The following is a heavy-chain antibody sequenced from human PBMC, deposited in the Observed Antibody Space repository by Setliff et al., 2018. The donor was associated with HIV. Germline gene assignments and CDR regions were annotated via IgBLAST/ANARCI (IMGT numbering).Heavy chain of an antibody. CDR3: ARREGVPYSSGYYGGACDI. CDR1: GGSMKPYY. Sequence: SETLSLTCTVSGGSMKPYYWSWTRQPPGKGAEWIGCIYFNGVTDYNPSLKSRLIMSLDMSLNQVSLKMTSVTAEDTAVYYCARREGVPYSSGYYGGACDIWGQGTMVTVSS. D-gene: IGHD6-19*01. V-gene: IGHV4-59*08. J-gene: IGHJ3*02. CDR2: IYFNGVT.